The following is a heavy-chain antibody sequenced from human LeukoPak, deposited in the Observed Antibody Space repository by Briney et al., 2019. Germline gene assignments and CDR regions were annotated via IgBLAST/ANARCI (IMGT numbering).Heavy chain of an antibody. V-gene: IGHV3-23*01. Sequence: GGSLRLSCAASGFTFSSYAMSWVRQAPGKGLEWVSAISGSGGSTYSADSVKGRFTISRDNSKNTLYLQMNSLRAEDTAVYYCATTRSYSSGWLYWGQGTLVTVSS. CDR1: GFTFSSYA. CDR3: ATTRSYSSGWLY. J-gene: IGHJ4*02. D-gene: IGHD6-19*01. CDR2: ISGSGGST.